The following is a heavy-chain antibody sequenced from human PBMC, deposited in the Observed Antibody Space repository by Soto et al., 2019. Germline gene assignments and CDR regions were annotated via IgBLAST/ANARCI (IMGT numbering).Heavy chain of an antibody. CDR1: GGSISSGGYS. CDR2: IYHSGST. CDR3: ARGGQLRYFDWPHKSQFDY. V-gene: IGHV4-30-2*01. Sequence: KDSETLCLTCAVSGGSISSGGYSWSWIRQPPGKGLEWIGYIYHSGSTYYNPSLKSRVTISVDRSKNQFSLKLSSVTAADTAVYYCARGGQLRYFDWPHKSQFDYWGQGTLVTVS. J-gene: IGHJ4*02. D-gene: IGHD3-9*01.